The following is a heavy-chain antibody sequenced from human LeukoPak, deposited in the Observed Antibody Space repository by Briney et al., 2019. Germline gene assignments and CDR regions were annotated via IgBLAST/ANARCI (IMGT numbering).Heavy chain of an antibody. CDR1: GFTFSSYE. Sequence: PGGSLRLSCAASGFTFSSYEMNWVRQTPGKGLEWVGRIKPRMHGETTDYAAPVEGRFHISRDDSRNTVTLHMYGLKTEDTAIYYCAHIGKAPAVLEHWGQGTLVTVSS. J-gene: IGHJ4*02. V-gene: IGHV3-15*01. CDR2: IKPRMHGETT. D-gene: IGHD2-21*01. CDR3: AHIGKAPAVLEH.